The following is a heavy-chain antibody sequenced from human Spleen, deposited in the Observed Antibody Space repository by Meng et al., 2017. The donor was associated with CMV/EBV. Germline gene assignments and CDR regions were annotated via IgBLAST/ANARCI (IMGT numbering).Heavy chain of an antibody. CDR2: IKYDGTYA. J-gene: IGHJ4*02. D-gene: IGHD6-6*01. V-gene: IGHV3-74*01. CDR3: GRGASYRTSSVDY. Sequence: TSGFTFSNFWMHWVRQGPGKGLIWVARIKYDGTYANYADSVQGRFTISRDNAKNTLFLQVNSLTTEDTAVYYCGRGASYRTSSVDYWGQGTLVTVSS. CDR1: GFTFSNFW.